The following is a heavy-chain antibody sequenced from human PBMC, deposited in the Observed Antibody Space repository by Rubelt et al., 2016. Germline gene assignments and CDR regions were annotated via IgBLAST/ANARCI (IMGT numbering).Heavy chain of an antibody. D-gene: IGHD4-17*01. J-gene: IGHJ2*01. Sequence: GGGLVQPGRSLRLSCTASGFTFGDYAMSWFRQAPGKGLEWVGFIRSKAYGGTTEYAASVKGRFTISRDDSKSIAYLQMNSLKTEDTAVYYCTKDLYGDWYFDLRGRGTLVTVSS. CDR3: TKDLYGDWYFDL. CDR1: GFTFGDYA. CDR2: IRSKAYGGTT. V-gene: IGHV3-49*03.